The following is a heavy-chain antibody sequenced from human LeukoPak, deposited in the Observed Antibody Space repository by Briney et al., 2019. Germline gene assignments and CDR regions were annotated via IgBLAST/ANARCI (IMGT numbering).Heavy chain of an antibody. CDR1: GFTFSSYA. Sequence: AGGSLRLSCAASGFTFSSYAMSWVRQAPGKGLEWVSAISGSGGSTYYADSVKGRFTISGDNSKNTLYLQMNSLRAEDTAVYYCAKPLAGSGWYDYWGQGTLVTVSS. J-gene: IGHJ4*02. D-gene: IGHD6-19*01. V-gene: IGHV3-23*01. CDR2: ISGSGGST. CDR3: AKPLAGSGWYDY.